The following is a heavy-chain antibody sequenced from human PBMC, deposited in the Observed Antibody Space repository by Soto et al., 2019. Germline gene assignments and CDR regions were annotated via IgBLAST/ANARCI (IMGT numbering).Heavy chain of an antibody. CDR1: WGPISRGGYS. Sequence: PSETLSLPCALSWGPISRGGYSRSCIRQPPGKGLEWIGYIYHSGSTYYNPSLKSRVTISVDRSKNQFSLKLSSVTAADTAVYYCAAGGGLPRYYWGQGTLVTVSS. D-gene: IGHD5-12*01. CDR3: AAGGGLPRYY. V-gene: IGHV4-30-2*01. J-gene: IGHJ4*02. CDR2: IYHSGST.